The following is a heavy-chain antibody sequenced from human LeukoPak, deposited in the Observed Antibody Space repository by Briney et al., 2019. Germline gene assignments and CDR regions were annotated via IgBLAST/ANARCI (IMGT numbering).Heavy chain of an antibody. J-gene: IGHJ4*02. CDR2: IYTSGST. CDR3: ARVASGYISERVRAYVRLTYSSSWYFDY. Sequence: PSETLSLTCTVSGGSISSGSYYWSWIRQPAGKGLEWIGRIYTSGSTHYNPSLKSRVTISVDTSKNQFSLKLSSVTAADTAVYYCARVASGYISERVRAYVRLTYSSSWYFDYWGQGTLVTVSS. D-gene: IGHD6-13*01. CDR1: GGSISSGSYY. V-gene: IGHV4-61*02.